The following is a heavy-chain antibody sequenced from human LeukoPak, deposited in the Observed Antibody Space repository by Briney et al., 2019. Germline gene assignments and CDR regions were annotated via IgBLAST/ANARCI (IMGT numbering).Heavy chain of an antibody. CDR2: IYSGGST. Sequence: GGSLRLSCAASGFTVSSNYMSWVRQAPGKGLEWVSVIYSGGSTYYADSVKGRFTISRDNAKNSLYLQMNSLRAEDTAVYYCARISGIVGATGDFDYWGQGTLVTVSS. CDR1: GFTVSSNY. J-gene: IGHJ4*02. D-gene: IGHD1-26*01. V-gene: IGHV3-53*01. CDR3: ARISGIVGATGDFDY.